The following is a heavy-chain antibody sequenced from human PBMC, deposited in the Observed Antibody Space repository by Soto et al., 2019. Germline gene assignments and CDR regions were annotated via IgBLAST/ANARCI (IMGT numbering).Heavy chain of an antibody. J-gene: IGHJ4*02. D-gene: IGHD3-22*01. Sequence: VQLVQSGAEVKKPGASVKVSCKASGYTFITYGVSWVRQAPGQGLDWLGWISTYNGNTRYAERLQGRVTMTTDTTTNTACMELRNLRSDDTAVYYCARRPTDYYDNSANYFLDYWGQGTLVTVSS. CDR3: ARRPTDYYDNSANYFLDY. CDR1: GYTFITYG. V-gene: IGHV1-18*01. CDR2: ISTYNGNT.